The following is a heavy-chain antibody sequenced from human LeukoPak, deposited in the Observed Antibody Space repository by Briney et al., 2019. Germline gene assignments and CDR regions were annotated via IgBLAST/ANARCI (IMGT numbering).Heavy chain of an antibody. CDR3: ARVYSSGWADFDY. Sequence: GGSLRLSCAASGFIFSNYGMHWVRQAPGKELEWVAVIWYDGSKKYYADSVKGRFTISRDDSKNTLYLQMNSLRAEDTAVYYCARVYSSGWADFDYWGQGTLVTVSS. CDR2: IWYDGSKK. V-gene: IGHV3-33*01. J-gene: IGHJ4*02. CDR1: GFIFSNYG. D-gene: IGHD6-19*01.